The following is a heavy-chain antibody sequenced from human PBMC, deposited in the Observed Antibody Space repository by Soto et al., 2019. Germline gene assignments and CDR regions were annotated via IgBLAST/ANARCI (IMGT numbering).Heavy chain of an antibody. CDR1: GFSFSSYW. D-gene: IGHD1-26*01. J-gene: IGHJ4*02. CDR3: ARGRWELLPSD. CDR2: VSPDGGGT. Sequence: EVQLVESGGGLVQPGGSLRLSCEASGFSFSSYWMLWVRQDPGKGLLWVARVSPDGGGTSYADSVKGRFTIFRDNAKNTVYLQMNSLRFEDTAAYFCARGRWELLPSDWGQGTLVTVSS. V-gene: IGHV3-74*01.